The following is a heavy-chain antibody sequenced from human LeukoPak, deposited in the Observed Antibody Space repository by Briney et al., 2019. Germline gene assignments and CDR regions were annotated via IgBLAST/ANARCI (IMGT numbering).Heavy chain of an antibody. CDR2: ISGDGGRT. Sequence: PGGSLRLSCAASGFTFDDYAMHWVRQAPGKGLEWVSLISGDGGRTYYADSVKGRFTISRGNSKNSLYLQMNSVRTEDTALYYCVKDLYLDPWGQGTLVTDSS. CDR1: GFTFDDYA. D-gene: IGHD3-16*01. CDR3: VKDLYLDP. J-gene: IGHJ5*02. V-gene: IGHV3-43*02.